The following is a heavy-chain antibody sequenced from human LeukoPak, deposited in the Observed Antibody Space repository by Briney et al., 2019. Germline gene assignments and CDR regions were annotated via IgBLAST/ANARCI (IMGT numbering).Heavy chain of an antibody. J-gene: IGHJ4*02. V-gene: IGHV3-30*18. Sequence: RSLRLSCAASGFTFSTYGMHWVRQAPGKGLEWVAVISSDGSDKYYTDSVKGRFTISRDNSKNTLYLQMSSLRADDTALYYCAKERLGATTPNPDYWGQGTLVTVSS. CDR2: ISSDGSDK. CDR1: GFTFSTYG. CDR3: AKERLGATTPNPDY. D-gene: IGHD1-26*01.